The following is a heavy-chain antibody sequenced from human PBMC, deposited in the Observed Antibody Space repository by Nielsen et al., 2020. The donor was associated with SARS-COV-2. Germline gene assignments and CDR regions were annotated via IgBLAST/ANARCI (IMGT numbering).Heavy chain of an antibody. CDR1: GFTFSSYG. J-gene: IGHJ4*02. V-gene: IGHV3-30*18. Sequence: GGSLRLSCAASGFTFSSYGMHWVRQAPGKGLEWVAVISYDGSNKYYADSVKGRFTISRDNSKNTLYLQMNSLRAEDTAVYYCAKDHHSSSWYIDYWGQGTLVTVSS. D-gene: IGHD6-13*01. CDR2: ISYDGSNK. CDR3: AKDHHSSSWYIDY.